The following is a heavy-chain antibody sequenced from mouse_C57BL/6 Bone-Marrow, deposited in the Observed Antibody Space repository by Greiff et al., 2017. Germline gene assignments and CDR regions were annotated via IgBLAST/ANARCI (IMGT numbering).Heavy chain of an antibody. D-gene: IGHD1-1*01. Sequence: VQLQQSGPELVKPGASVKISCKASGYAFSSSWMNWVKQRPGKGLEWIGRIYPGDGDTNYNGKFKGKATLTADKSSSTAYMQLSSLTSEDSAVYFCARCITTAMDYWGQGTSVTVSS. CDR1: GYAFSSSW. CDR2: IYPGDGDT. CDR3: ARCITTAMDY. V-gene: IGHV1-82*01. J-gene: IGHJ4*01.